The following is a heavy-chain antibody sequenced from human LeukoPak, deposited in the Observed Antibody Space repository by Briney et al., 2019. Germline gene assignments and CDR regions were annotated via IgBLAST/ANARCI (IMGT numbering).Heavy chain of an antibody. CDR2: ISYDGSNK. CDR3: AKLGLSGYGMDV. CDR1: GFTFSSYG. J-gene: IGHJ6*04. V-gene: IGHV3-30*18. D-gene: IGHD6-13*01. Sequence: PGRSLRLSCAASGFTFSSYGMHWVRQAPGKGLEWVAVISYDGSNKYYADSVKGRFTISRDNSKNTLYLQMNSLRAEDTAVYYCAKLGLSGYGMDVWGKGPRVTVS.